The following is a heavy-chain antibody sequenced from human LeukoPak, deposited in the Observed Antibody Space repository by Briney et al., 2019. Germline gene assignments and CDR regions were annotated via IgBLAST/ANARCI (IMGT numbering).Heavy chain of an antibody. CDR1: GGSISSYY. Sequence: PSETLSLTCTVSGGSISSYYWSWIRQPPGKGLEWIGYIYYSGSTNYNPSLKSRVTISVDTSKNQFSLKLSSVTAADTAVYYCARSERSSGWYGPSDYWGQGTLVTVSS. CDR3: ARSERSSGWYGPSDY. V-gene: IGHV4-59*08. D-gene: IGHD6-19*01. J-gene: IGHJ4*02. CDR2: IYYSGST.